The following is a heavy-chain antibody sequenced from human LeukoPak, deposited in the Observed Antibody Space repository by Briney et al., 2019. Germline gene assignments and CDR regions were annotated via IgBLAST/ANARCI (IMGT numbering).Heavy chain of an antibody. CDR3: ARDQEGFDY. CDR1: GYTFTSYG. Sequence: ASVKVSCTASGYTFTSYGISWVRQAPGQGLEWMGWISAYNGNTNYAQKLQGRVTVTRDTSTSTVHMELSGLRSEDTAVYYCARDQEGFDYWGQGTLVTVSS. J-gene: IGHJ4*02. V-gene: IGHV1-18*01. CDR2: ISAYNGNT.